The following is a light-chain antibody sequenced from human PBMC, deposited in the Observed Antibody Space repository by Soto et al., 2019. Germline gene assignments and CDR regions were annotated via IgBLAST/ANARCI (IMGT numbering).Light chain of an antibody. Sequence: QSVLTQPPSVSGAPGQRVTISCTGSVSNIGAGYDVHWYQQLPGTAPKLLIYGNINRPSGVPDRFSGSKSGTSASLAITGLQAEDEADYYCQSYDSSLSGVVFGGGTKLTVL. CDR2: GNI. CDR3: QSYDSSLSGVV. V-gene: IGLV1-40*01. J-gene: IGLJ2*01. CDR1: VSNIGAGYD.